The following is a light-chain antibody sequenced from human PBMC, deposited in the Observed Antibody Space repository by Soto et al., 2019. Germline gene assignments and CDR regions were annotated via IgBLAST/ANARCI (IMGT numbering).Light chain of an antibody. CDR1: SSNIGAAYD. Sequence: QSVLTQPPSVSGAPGQRVTISCTGSSSNIGAAYDVYWYQHLPGTAPKLLIYDNGNRPSGVPDRFSGSKSGTSASLAITGLQAEDEADYYCQSYDSSLSVVVFGGGTKLTVL. CDR3: QSYDSSLSVVV. CDR2: DNG. J-gene: IGLJ2*01. V-gene: IGLV1-40*01.